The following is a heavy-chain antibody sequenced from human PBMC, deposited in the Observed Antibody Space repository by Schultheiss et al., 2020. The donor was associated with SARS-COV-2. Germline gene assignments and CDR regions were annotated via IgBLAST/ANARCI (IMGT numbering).Heavy chain of an antibody. CDR3: ARVGYTYNWFDP. D-gene: IGHD3-16*02. CDR2: IYSGGST. V-gene: IGHV3-53*01. J-gene: IGHJ5*02. Sequence: GESLKISCAASGFTFSSYWMSWVRQAPGKGLEWVSVIYSGGSTYYADSVKGRFTISRDNSKNTLYLQMNSLRAEDTAVYYCARVGYTYNWFDPWGQGTLVTVSS. CDR1: GFTFSSYW.